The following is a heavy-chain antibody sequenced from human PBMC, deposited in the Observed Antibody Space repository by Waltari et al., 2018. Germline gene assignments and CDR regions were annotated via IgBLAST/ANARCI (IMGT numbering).Heavy chain of an antibody. J-gene: IGHJ4*02. CDR1: GFTFSSYA. CDR3: ARRSTVAALDDY. D-gene: IGHD6-19*01. V-gene: IGHV3-30-3*01. Sequence: QVQLVESGGGVVQPGRSLRLSCAASGFTFSSYAMHLVRQAPGKGLEWVAGISYDGSNKYYADSVKGRFTISRDNSKNTLYLQMNSLRAEDTAVYYCARRSTVAALDDYWGQGTLVTVSS. CDR2: ISYDGSNK.